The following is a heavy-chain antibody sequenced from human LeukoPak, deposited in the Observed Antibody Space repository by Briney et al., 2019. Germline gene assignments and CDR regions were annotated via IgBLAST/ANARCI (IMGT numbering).Heavy chain of an antibody. CDR1: GFVLSDYR. Sequence: PGGSLTLSRAASGFVLSDYRMHWVRQAPGKGLDGVAFMWNDGSNEYFVGSVKGRFTISRDKSKNTLYLQMNSLRAEDTAVYSCAKESDSGYHSEGPKNWGLGTLVTVSS. CDR2: MWNDGSNE. D-gene: IGHD5-12*01. J-gene: IGHJ4*02. CDR3: AKESDSGYHSEGPKN. V-gene: IGHV3-30*02.